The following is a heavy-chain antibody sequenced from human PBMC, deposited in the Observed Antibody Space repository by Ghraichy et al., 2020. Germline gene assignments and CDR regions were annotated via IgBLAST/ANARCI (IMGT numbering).Heavy chain of an antibody. V-gene: IGHV4-39*01. CDR2: TYYSGST. D-gene: IGHD3-10*01. J-gene: IGHJ4*02. CDR3: ARKEGSLELLEEYSFDY. CDR1: GGSISSSSYY. Sequence: SETLSLTCTVSGGSISSSSYYWGWIRQPPGKGREWIGSTYYSGSTYYNPYLKSRVTISVATSKNQFSLKLSSVTAADTAVYYCARKEGSLELLEEYSFDYWGQGTLVTVSS.